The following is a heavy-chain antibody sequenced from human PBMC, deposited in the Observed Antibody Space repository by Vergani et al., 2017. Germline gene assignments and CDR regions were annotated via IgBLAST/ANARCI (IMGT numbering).Heavy chain of an antibody. J-gene: IGHJ4*02. V-gene: IGHV4-34*01. D-gene: IGHD2-2*01. CDR2: INHSGST. CDR1: GGSFSGYY. Sequence: QVQLQQWGAGLLKPSETLSLTCAVYGGSFSGYYWSWIRQPPGKGLEWIGEINHSGSTNYNPSLKSRVTISVDTSKNQFPLKLSSVTAADTAVYYCARGRGYCSSTSCYKDYWGQGTLVTVSS. CDR3: ARGRGYCSSTSCYKDY.